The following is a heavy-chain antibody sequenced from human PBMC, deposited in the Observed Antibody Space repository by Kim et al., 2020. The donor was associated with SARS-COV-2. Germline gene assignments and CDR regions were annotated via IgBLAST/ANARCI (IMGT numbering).Heavy chain of an antibody. CDR3: ARGEYSGSYFGRSYWYFDL. CDR1: GFTFSSYS. V-gene: IGHV3-21*01. CDR2: ISSSSSYI. J-gene: IGHJ2*01. D-gene: IGHD1-26*01. Sequence: GGSLRLSCAASGFTFSSYSMNWVRQAPGKGLEWVSSISSSSSYIYYADSVKGRFTISRDNAKNSLYLQMNSLRAEDTAVYYCARGEYSGSYFGRSYWYFDLWGRGTLVTVSS.